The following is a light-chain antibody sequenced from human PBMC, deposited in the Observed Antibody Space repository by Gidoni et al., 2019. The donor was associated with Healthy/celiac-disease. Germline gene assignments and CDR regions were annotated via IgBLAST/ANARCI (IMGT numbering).Light chain of an antibody. CDR2: RNN. J-gene: IGLJ2*01. V-gene: IGLV1-47*01. CDR3: AAWDDSLSGHVV. CDR1: SSNIGSNY. Sequence: QSVLTQQPSASGPPGQRVTISCSGSSSNIGSNYVYWYQQIPGTAPKLLIYRNNQRPSGVPDRFSGSKSGTSASLASSGLRSEDEADYYCAAWDDSLSGHVVFGGGTKLTVL.